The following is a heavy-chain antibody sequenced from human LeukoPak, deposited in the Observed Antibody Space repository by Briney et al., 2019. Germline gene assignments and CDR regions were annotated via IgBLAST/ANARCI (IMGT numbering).Heavy chain of an antibody. Sequence: GGSLRLSCAASGFTFSSYSMNWVRQAPGKGLEWVSYISSSSSTIYYADSVKGRFTISRDNAKNSLYLQMNSLRAEDTAVYYCARDELPYYGSGRSRAFDYWGQGTLVTVSS. V-gene: IGHV3-48*04. CDR1: GFTFSSYS. CDR2: ISSSSSTI. J-gene: IGHJ4*02. CDR3: ARDELPYYGSGRSRAFDY. D-gene: IGHD3-10*01.